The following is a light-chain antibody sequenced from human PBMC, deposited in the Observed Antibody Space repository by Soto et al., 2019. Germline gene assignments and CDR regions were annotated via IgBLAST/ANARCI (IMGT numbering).Light chain of an antibody. Sequence: DILLTQSPSTLSASVGDRVAISCRASQSINKWLAWYQHKPGKAPNLLIYEVSTLHSGVPSRFSGSGSGTDFTLTISSLQPEDFATYYCQQSYSNPITFGQGTRLEIK. CDR1: QSINKW. CDR2: EVS. CDR3: QQSYSNPIT. V-gene: IGKV1-5*03. J-gene: IGKJ5*01.